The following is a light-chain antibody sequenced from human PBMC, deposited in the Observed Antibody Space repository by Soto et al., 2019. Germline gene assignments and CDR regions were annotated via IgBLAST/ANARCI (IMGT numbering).Light chain of an antibody. CDR2: EVS. CDR1: SSDVGGYDY. V-gene: IGLV2-14*01. CDR3: SSYTTSRTPHV. J-gene: IGLJ1*01. Sequence: QSVLTQPASVSGSPGQSITISCTGTSSDVGGYDYVSWYQQHPGKAPKVMIYEVSNRPSGVSNRFSGSKSGNTASLTISGLQAEDEADYFCSSYTTSRTPHVSGTGTKVTVL.